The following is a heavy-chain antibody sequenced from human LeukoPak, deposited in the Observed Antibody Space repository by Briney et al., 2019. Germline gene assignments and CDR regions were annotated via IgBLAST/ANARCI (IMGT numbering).Heavy chain of an antibody. CDR3: ARDNGEWRLNWFDH. J-gene: IGHJ5*02. D-gene: IGHD2-8*01. Sequence: PGGSLRLSCAASGFTFSSYGMSWVRQAPGKGLEWVSVIWYDGSNKYHADSVKGRFTISRDNSKNTLYLQMNSLRAEDTAVYYCARDNGEWRLNWFDHWGQGTLVTVSS. CDR2: IWYDGSNK. V-gene: IGHV3-33*08. CDR1: GFTFSSYG.